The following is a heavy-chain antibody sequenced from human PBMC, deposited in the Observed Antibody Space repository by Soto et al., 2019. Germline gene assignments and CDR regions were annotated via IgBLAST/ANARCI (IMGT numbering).Heavy chain of an antibody. CDR2: ISGGGGSTI. J-gene: IGHJ4*01. CDR3: AKMRGYYDSSGYDY. Sequence: PGGSLRLSCAASGFTFSDSYMSWVRQAPGKGLEWLSYISGGGGSTINYAGSVEGRFSISRDNAQNSVYLKMNSLRVEDTAVYYCAKMRGYYDSSGYDYWGHGTLVTVYS. CDR1: GFTFSDSY. D-gene: IGHD3-22*01. V-gene: IGHV3-11*01.